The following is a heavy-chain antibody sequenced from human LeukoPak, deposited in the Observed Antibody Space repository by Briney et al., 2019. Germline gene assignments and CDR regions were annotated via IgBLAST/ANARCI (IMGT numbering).Heavy chain of an antibody. D-gene: IGHD3-22*01. CDR2: MNPNSGNT. CDR1: GYTFTGYY. J-gene: IGHJ3*02. CDR3: ARYRYYDSSGYYIVMAFDI. V-gene: IGHV1-8*02. Sequence: ASVKVSCKASGYTFTGYYMHWVRQAPGQGLEWMGWMNPNSGNTGYAQKFQGRVTMTRNTSISTAYMELSSLRSEDTAVYYCARYRYYDSSGYYIVMAFDIWGQGTMVTVSS.